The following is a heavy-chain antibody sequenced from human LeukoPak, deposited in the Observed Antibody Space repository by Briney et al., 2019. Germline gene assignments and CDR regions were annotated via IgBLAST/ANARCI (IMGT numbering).Heavy chain of an antibody. CDR2: IVPIFGTA. CDR3: ARGPLRYFDWLWAPNWFDP. D-gene: IGHD3-9*01. Sequence: SVKVSCKASGGTFSSYAISWVRQAPGQGLEWMGGIVPIFGTANYAQKFQGRVTITADKSTSTAYMELSSLRSEDTAVYYCARGPLRYFDWLWAPNWFDPWGQGTLVTVSS. CDR1: GGTFSSYA. J-gene: IGHJ5*02. V-gene: IGHV1-69*06.